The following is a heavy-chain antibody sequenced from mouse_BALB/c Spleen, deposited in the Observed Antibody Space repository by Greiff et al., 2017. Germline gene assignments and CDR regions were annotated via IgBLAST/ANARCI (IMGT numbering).Heavy chain of an antibody. CDR2: ISSGGST. J-gene: IGHJ2*01. CDR3: ARRGDYDFDY. V-gene: IGHV5-6*03. Sequence: DVKLVESGGGLVKPGGSLKLSCAASGFTFSSYAMSWVRQTPEKRLEWVASISSGGSTYYPDSVKGRFTISRDNAKNTLYLQMSSLKSEDTAMYYCARRGDYDFDYWGQGTTLTVSS. D-gene: IGHD2-4*01. CDR1: GFTFSSYA.